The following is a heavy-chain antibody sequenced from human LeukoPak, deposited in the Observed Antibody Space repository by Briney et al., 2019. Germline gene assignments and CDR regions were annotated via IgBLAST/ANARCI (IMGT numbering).Heavy chain of an antibody. CDR3: ARDRRYSGSPREGWFDP. J-gene: IGHJ5*02. Sequence: ASVKVSCKASGYTFTSYGISWVRQAPGQGLEWMGWISAYNGNTNYAQKLQGRVTMTTDTSTSTAYMELRSLRSDDTAVYYCARDRRYSGSPREGWFDPWGQGTLVTVSS. D-gene: IGHD1-26*01. CDR1: GYTFTSYG. V-gene: IGHV1-18*01. CDR2: ISAYNGNT.